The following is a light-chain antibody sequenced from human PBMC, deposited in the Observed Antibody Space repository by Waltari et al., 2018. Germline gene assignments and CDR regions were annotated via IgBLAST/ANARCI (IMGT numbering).Light chain of an antibody. V-gene: IGLV3-27*01. Sequence: SYEMTQPSSVSVSPGQTARITCSADVLPKKYTRWFQQKSGQAPVQVVDKDSERPSGIPERFSGSSSGTTVTLTISGAQVDDEADYYCYSAADDQSWVFGGGTKLTVL. CDR1: VLPKKY. CDR3: YSAADDQSWV. CDR2: KDS. J-gene: IGLJ3*02.